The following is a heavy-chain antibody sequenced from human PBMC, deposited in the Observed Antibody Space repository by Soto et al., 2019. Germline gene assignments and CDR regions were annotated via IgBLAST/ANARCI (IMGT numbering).Heavy chain of an antibody. D-gene: IGHD2-15*01. Sequence: SGPTLVNPTQTLTLTCTFSGFSLSTSGVGVGWIRQPPGKALEWLALIYWDDDKRYSPSLKGSLTITRDTSKNQVVLTMTNMGPVDTATYYCAHIHGTATQFHFDYWGQGTLVTVSS. CDR3: AHIHGTATQFHFDY. J-gene: IGHJ4*02. V-gene: IGHV2-5*02. CDR2: IYWDDDK. CDR1: GFSLSTSGVG.